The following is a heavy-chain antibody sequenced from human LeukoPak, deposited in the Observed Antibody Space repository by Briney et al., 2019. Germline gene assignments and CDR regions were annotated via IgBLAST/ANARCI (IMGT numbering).Heavy chain of an antibody. D-gene: IGHD6-19*01. J-gene: IGHJ4*02. V-gene: IGHV4-34*01. CDR2: INHSGST. CDR3: AREGGCNQFDY. CDR1: GGSFSGYY. Sequence: SETLSLTCAVYGGSFSGYYWSWIRQPPGKGLEWIGEINHSGSTNYNPSLKSRVTISVDTSKNQFSLKLSSVTAADTAVYYCAREGGCNQFDYWGQGTLVTVSS.